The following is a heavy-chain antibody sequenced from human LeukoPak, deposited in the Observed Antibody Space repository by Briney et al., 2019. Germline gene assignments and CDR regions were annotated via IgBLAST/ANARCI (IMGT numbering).Heavy chain of an antibody. CDR2: IYYSGST. V-gene: IGHV4-59*12. CDR1: GGSISSYY. D-gene: IGHD4-17*01. Sequence: SETLSLTCAVYGGSISSYYWSWIRQPPGKGLEWIGYIYYSGSTNYNPSLKSRVTISIDTSKNQLSLKLSSVTAADTAVYYCARDSGTTGEVKFDPWGQGTLVTVSS. J-gene: IGHJ5*02. CDR3: ARDSGTTGEVKFDP.